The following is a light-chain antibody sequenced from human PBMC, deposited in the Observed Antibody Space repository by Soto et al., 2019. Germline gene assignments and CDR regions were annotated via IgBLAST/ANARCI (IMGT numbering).Light chain of an antibody. J-gene: IGKJ2*01. CDR1: QSVSNNY. CDR2: GAS. V-gene: IGKV3-20*01. Sequence: EIVLTQSPGTLSLSPGERATLSCRASQSVSNNYLAWYQQKPGQAPRLLIYGASNRATGIPDRFSGSGSGTECTITISRLEPEDFAVYYCQQYGSSPATFGQGTNLEIK. CDR3: QQYGSSPAT.